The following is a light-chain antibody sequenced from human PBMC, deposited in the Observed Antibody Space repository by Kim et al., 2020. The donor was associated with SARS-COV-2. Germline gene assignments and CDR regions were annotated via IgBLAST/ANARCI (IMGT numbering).Light chain of an antibody. CDR1: QSINSRY. V-gene: IGKV3-20*01. CDR2: CAS. Sequence: EIVLTQSPGTLSLSPGERATLSCRASQSINSRYLAWYQVKPGQAPRLLIFCASSWATGVPDRFSGSGSGTDFTLTISSLEPEDFAVYYCQQYGTLPYTFGQGTKLEI. CDR3: QQYGTLPYT. J-gene: IGKJ2*01.